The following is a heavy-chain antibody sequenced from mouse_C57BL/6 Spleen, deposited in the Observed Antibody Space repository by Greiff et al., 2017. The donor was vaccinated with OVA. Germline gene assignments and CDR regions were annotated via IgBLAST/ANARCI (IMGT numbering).Heavy chain of an antibody. CDR3: ARNNYYGSSPYYFDY. V-gene: IGHV1-26*01. CDR2: INPNNGGT. CDR1: GYTFTDYY. D-gene: IGHD1-1*01. J-gene: IGHJ2*01. Sequence: VQLQQSGPELVKPGASVKISCKASGYTFTDYYMNWVKQSHGKSLEWIGDINPNNGGTSYNQKFKGKATLTVDKSSSTAYMELRSLTSEDSAVYYCARNNYYGSSPYYFDYWGQGTTLTVSS.